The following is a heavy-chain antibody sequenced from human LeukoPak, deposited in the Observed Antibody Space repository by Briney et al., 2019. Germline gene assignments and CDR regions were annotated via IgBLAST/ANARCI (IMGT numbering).Heavy chain of an antibody. CDR2: IHYSGSD. CDR3: AGQLGGSSWSDY. J-gene: IGHJ4*02. CDR1: GGSISCSNYY. D-gene: IGHD6-6*01. Sequence: PSENLSLTCSVSGGSISCSNYYWAWIRQPPGKGLEWIGNIHYSGSDYYKPSLKGRVTISVDTSKNQFSLKVNSVTAADTAVYFCAGQLGGSSWSDYWGQGTLVTVSS. V-gene: IGHV4-39*01.